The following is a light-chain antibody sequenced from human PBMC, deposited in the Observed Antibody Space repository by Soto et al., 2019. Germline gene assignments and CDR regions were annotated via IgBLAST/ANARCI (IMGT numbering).Light chain of an antibody. V-gene: IGKV1-33*01. CDR2: DAS. CDR3: QLYGKLPPYT. J-gene: IGKJ2*01. Sequence: DIQMTQSPSSLSASVGDRVTITCQASQDIDNYLNWYQQKPGQAPKLLIYDASNLETGVPSRFSGRGSGTDFTFAISSLQPEDVATYYGQLYGKLPPYTFGQGTKLE. CDR1: QDIDNY.